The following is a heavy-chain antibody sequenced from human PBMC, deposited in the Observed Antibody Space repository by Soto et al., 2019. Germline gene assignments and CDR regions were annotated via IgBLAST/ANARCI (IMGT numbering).Heavy chain of an antibody. Sequence: EVQLVESGGGLVKPGGSLRLSCVVSNLNFRNVWMNWVRQAPGKGLEWVGRITTTTDGGATLFAAPVKGRFTVSRDDSKNTVYLQMNSLKIEDSAVYYCTTVSAGKFDYWGQGALVTVSS. CDR1: NLNFRNVW. D-gene: IGHD1-26*01. V-gene: IGHV3-15*07. J-gene: IGHJ4*02. CDR3: TTVSAGKFDY. CDR2: ITTTTDGGAT.